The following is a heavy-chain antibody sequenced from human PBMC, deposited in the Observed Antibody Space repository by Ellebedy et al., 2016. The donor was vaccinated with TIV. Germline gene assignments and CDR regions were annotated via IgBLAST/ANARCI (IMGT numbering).Heavy chain of an antibody. CDR1: GYTCTHYG. J-gene: IGHJ4*02. Sequence: AASVKVSCKASGYTCTHYGVTWVRQTPGQSLEWMGWSSTYNDNTHFVKKLQGRVTMTTDTSTSTAYMELRSLRSDDTAMYYCARGDYYLDYWGQGTLVTVSS. CDR2: SSTYNDNT. CDR3: ARGDYYLDY. V-gene: IGHV1-18*04. D-gene: IGHD3-16*01.